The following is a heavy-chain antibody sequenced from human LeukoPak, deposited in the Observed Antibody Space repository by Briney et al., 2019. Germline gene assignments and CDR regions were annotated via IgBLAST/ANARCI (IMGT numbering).Heavy chain of an antibody. CDR1: GGSFSGYY. J-gene: IGHJ4*02. V-gene: IGHV4-34*01. CDR2: INHGGST. D-gene: IGHD6-13*01. Sequence: PSETLSLTCAVYGGSFSGYYWSWIRQPPGKGLEWIGEINHGGSTNYNPSLKSRVTISVDTSKNQFSLKLSSVTAADTAVYYCARGPQGYSSSWYSRKYFDYWGQGTLVTVSS. CDR3: ARGPQGYSSSWYSRKYFDY.